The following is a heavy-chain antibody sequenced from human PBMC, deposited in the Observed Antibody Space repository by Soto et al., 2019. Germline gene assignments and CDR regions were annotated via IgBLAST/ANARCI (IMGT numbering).Heavy chain of an antibody. D-gene: IGHD6-19*01. CDR3: ARERSLAVAAPGY. J-gene: IGHJ4*02. CDR1: GFTLRSYT. CDR2: TSSDGINE. V-gene: IGHV3-30-3*01. Sequence: QVQLVESGGGVVQPGRSLRLSCAASGFTLRSYTMYWVRQVPGKGLEWVASTSSDGINEYYADSAKGRFTISRDNSKNTLFVPMDSLRAEDLAMYFWARERSLAVAAPGYWGQGTLVTVSS.